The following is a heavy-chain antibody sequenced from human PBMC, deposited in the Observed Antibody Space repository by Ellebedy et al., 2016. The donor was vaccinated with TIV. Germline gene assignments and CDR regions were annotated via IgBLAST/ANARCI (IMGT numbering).Heavy chain of an antibody. Sequence: PGGSLRLSCAASGFTVSSNYMSWIRQAPGQGLEWVSFISSSSIYTNHADSVKGRFTISRDNAKSSLYLEMTSLRVEDTAVYYCARDRVGWGALDIWGRGTMVSVSS. J-gene: IGHJ3*02. CDR3: ARDRVGWGALDI. D-gene: IGHD6-19*01. V-gene: IGHV3-11*06. CDR2: ISSSSIYT. CDR1: GFTVSSNY.